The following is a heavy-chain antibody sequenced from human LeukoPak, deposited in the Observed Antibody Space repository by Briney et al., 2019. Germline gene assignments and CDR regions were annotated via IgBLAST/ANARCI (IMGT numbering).Heavy chain of an antibody. Sequence: ASVKVSCKASGGTFSSYAISWVRQAPGQGLEWMGGIIPIFGTANYAQKFQGRVTITADESTGTAYMELSSLRSEDTAVYYCARTVREAVRGVIITRLDYWGQGTLVTVSS. D-gene: IGHD3-10*01. CDR2: IIPIFGTA. J-gene: IGHJ4*02. CDR3: ARTVREAVRGVIITRLDY. CDR1: GGTFSSYA. V-gene: IGHV1-69*13.